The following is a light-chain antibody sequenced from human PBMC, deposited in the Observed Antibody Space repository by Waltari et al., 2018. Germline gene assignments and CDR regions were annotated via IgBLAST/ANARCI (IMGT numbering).Light chain of an antibody. V-gene: IGKV3-15*01. CDR3: QQYNLWPPIT. Sequence: IVMTQSPATLSVSPGERATLSCRASQSVLSNVAWYQQKPGQAPRLLMYEASIRATGISAKFRGSGSGTEFTLTISSLQSEDFAVYYCQQYNLWPPITFGQGTRLEIK. J-gene: IGKJ5*01. CDR1: QSVLSN. CDR2: EAS.